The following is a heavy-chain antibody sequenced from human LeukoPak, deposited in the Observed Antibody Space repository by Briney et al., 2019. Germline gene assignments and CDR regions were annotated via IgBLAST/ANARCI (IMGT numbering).Heavy chain of an antibody. CDR2: ISDSGSTA. J-gene: IGHJ4*02. Sequence: GGSLRLSCGASGFSFSNYAMTWVRQAPGKGLEWVSGISDSGSTAFYADFVKGRFTSSRDNPKNTLYLQINSLRAEDTAVYYCAKDMQTWPRFPDYWGQGTLVTVSS. CDR1: GFSFSNYA. V-gene: IGHV3-23*01. CDR3: AKDMQTWPRFPDY. D-gene: IGHD5-12*01.